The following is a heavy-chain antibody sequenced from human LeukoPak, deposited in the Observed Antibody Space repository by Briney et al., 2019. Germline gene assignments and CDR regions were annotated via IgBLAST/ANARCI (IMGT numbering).Heavy chain of an antibody. V-gene: IGHV3-53*01. CDR2: IYSGGST. CDR1: GFTVSSNY. J-gene: IGHJ3*02. D-gene: IGHD3-10*01. Sequence: GGSLRLSCAASGFTVSSNYMSWVRQAPGKGLEWVSVIYSGGSTYYADSVKGRFTISRDNSKNTLYLQMNSLRAEDTAVYYCAREGESVAIDAFDIWGQGTMVTVSS. CDR3: AREGESVAIDAFDI.